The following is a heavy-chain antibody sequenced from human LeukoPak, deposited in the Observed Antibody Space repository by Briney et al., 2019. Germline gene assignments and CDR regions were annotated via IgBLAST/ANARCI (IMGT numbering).Heavy chain of an antibody. CDR3: ARRGGTRDY. V-gene: IGHV4-59*12. D-gene: IGHD3-10*01. CDR1: GGSISSYY. Sequence: SETLFLTCTVSGGSISSYYWSWIRQPPGKGLEWIGYIYYSGSTNYNPSLKSRVTISVDTSKNQFSLKLSSVTAADTAVYYCARRGGTRDYWGQGTLVTVSS. J-gene: IGHJ4*02. CDR2: IYYSGST.